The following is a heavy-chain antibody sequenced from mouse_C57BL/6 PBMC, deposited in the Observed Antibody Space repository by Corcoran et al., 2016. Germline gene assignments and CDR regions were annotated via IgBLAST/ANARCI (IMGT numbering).Heavy chain of an antibody. CDR1: GYTFTDYY. Sequence: EVQLQQSGPELVKPGASVKISCKASGYTFTDYYMNWVKQSHGQSLEWIGDINPNNGGTSYNQKFKGKATLTVDKSSSTAYMELRSLTSEDSAVYYCARNYWYFDVWGTGTTVTVSS. J-gene: IGHJ1*03. CDR3: ARNYWYFDV. V-gene: IGHV1-26*01. CDR2: INPNNGGT.